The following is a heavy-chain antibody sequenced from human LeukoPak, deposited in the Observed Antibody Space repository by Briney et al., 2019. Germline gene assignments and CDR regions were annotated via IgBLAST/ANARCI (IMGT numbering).Heavy chain of an antibody. V-gene: IGHV3-23*01. CDR3: ARLTGYSSGNYFDY. Sequence: GSLRLSCAASGFTFSSHAMNWARQAPGEGLEWVSGISGSGGSTHYADSVKGRFTISRDNSNNTLYLQMNRLRAEDTAVYYCARLTGYSSGNYFDYWGQGTLVTVSS. D-gene: IGHD6-19*01. J-gene: IGHJ4*02. CDR2: ISGSGGST. CDR1: GFTFSSHA.